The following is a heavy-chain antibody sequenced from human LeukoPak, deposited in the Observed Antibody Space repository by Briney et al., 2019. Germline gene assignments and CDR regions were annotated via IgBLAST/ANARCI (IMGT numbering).Heavy chain of an antibody. Sequence: PSETLSLTCAVYGGSFSGYYWSWIRQPPGKGLEWIGEINHSGSTNYNPSLKSRVTISVDTSKNQFSLKLSSVTAADTAVYYCARSPRLSGWGDFWSGYPPRYYYYGMDVWGQGTTVTVSS. J-gene: IGHJ6*02. D-gene: IGHD3-3*01. CDR2: INHSGST. CDR3: ARSPRLSGWGDFWSGYPPRYYYYGMDV. V-gene: IGHV4-34*01. CDR1: GGSFSGYY.